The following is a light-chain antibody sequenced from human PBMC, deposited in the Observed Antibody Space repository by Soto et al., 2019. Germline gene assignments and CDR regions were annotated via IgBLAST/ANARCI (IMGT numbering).Light chain of an antibody. CDR2: TAS. J-gene: IGKJ4*01. CDR3: QQRYTSVPT. Sequence: DIQMTQSPSSLSASVGDRVTITCRASQSVSYYLNWYQQKPGRAPKLLIYTASTLQSGVPLTFSGSGSVTDFTLTISSLQPEDFAIYFCQQRYTSVPTFGAGTTVEIK. V-gene: IGKV1-39*01. CDR1: QSVSYY.